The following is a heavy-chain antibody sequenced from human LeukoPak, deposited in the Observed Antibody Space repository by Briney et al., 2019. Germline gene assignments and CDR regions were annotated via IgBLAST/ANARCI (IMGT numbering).Heavy chain of an antibody. Sequence: GASVKVSCKASGYTFTSYGISWVRQAPGQGVEWMGWISAYNGNTNYAQKLQGRVTMTTDTSTSTAYMELRSLRSDDTAVYYCARDQGVVITTRPDYWGQGTLVTVSS. D-gene: IGHD3-3*01. CDR1: GYTFTSYG. J-gene: IGHJ4*02. V-gene: IGHV1-18*01. CDR2: ISAYNGNT. CDR3: ARDQGVVITTRPDY.